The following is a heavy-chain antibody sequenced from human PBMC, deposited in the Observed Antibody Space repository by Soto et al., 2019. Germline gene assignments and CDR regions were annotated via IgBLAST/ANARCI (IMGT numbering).Heavy chain of an antibody. CDR3: ARGAPMVRGVGAFDI. CDR1: GYTFTSYG. CDR2: ISAYNGNT. V-gene: IGHV1-18*01. D-gene: IGHD3-10*01. J-gene: IGHJ3*02. Sequence: ASVKVSCKASGYTFTSYGISWVRQAPGQGLEWMGWISAYNGNTNYAQKLQGRVTMTTDTSTSTAYVELRSLRSDDTAVYYCARGAPMVRGVGAFDIWGQGTMVTVSS.